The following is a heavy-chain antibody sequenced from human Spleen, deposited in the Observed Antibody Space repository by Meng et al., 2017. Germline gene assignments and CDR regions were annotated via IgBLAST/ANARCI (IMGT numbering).Heavy chain of an antibody. CDR1: GGSISSNNW. CDR2: IYHSGST. D-gene: IGHD3-10*01. CDR3: ASQVFSGLNWFGP. J-gene: IGHJ5*02. V-gene: IGHV4-4*02. Sequence: QVDPADAGPGLVKPSGTLSLTCAVSGGSISSNNWWSWVRQPPGKGLEWIGEIYHSGSTNYNPSLKSRVTMSVDKSKNQFSLKLCSVTAADTAVYYCASQVFSGLNWFGPWGQGTLVTVSS.